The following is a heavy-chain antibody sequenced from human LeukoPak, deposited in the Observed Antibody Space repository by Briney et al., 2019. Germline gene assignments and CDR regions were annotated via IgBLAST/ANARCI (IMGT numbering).Heavy chain of an antibody. J-gene: IGHJ4*02. CDR1: GYSISSGYY. CDR3: AADLPYSNYGPLDF. D-gene: IGHD4-11*01. Sequence: SETLSLTCTVSGYSISSGYYWGWIRQPPGKGLEWIGSIYHSGSTYYNPSLKSRVTISVDTSKNQFSLKLSSVTAADTAVYYCAADLPYSNYGPLDFWGQGTLVTVSS. V-gene: IGHV4-38-2*02. CDR2: IYHSGST.